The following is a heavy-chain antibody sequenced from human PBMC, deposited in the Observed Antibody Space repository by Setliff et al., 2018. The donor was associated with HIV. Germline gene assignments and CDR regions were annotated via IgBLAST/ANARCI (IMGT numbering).Heavy chain of an antibody. CDR2: VHHSGST. CDR1: SDSISSSY. J-gene: IGHJ5*02. Sequence: TLSLTCTVSSDSISSSYWTWIRQPPGQGLEWIGYVHHSGSTKYNASLRSRVTMSVDTSKNLFSLTLRSVTAADTAVYYCASAGPYCGDDCPYNWLTPWGQGTLVTAPQ. CDR3: ASAGPYCGDDCPYNWLTP. V-gene: IGHV4-59*01. D-gene: IGHD2-21*02.